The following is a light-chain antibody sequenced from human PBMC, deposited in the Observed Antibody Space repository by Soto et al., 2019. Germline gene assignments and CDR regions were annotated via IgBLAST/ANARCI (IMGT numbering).Light chain of an antibody. CDR1: QSVSSH. Sequence: EIVLTQSPATLSVSPGGGATLSCRASQSVSSHLAWYQQKPGQGPRLLIYDASTRATGIPARFSGSGSGTEFTLTISSLQYEDFGVYYCQHYDVGPLTFGQGTKVDIK. V-gene: IGKV3-15*01. J-gene: IGKJ1*01. CDR2: DAS. CDR3: QHYDVGPLT.